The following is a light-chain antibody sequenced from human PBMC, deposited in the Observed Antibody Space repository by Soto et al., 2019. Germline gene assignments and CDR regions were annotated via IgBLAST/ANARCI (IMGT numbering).Light chain of an antibody. Sequence: QSVLTQPPSVSGSPGQRVTISCTGSSSNIGAGYDVHWYQQLPGTAPKLLIYGNSNRPSGVPDRFSGSKSGTSAYLDITGAPAEDEADYYLQSYDSSLSGPVFGGRTQLTGL. CDR1: SSNIGAGYD. V-gene: IGLV1-40*01. CDR3: QSYDSSLSGPV. J-gene: IGLJ3*02. CDR2: GNS.